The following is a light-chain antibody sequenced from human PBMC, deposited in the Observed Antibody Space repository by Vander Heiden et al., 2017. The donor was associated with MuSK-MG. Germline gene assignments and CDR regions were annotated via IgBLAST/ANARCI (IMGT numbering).Light chain of an antibody. CDR3: QSYDSSRSVVV. V-gene: IGLV1-40*01. CDR2: CNS. J-gene: IGLJ2*01. CDR1: SSNLGAGYD. Sequence: QSVLTQPPSVSGAPGQRVTISCTGRSSNLGAGYDVHWYQPLPGTAPKLLIYCNSNRPSGVPDRFSGSKYGTSASLTITGLQAEDEADYYCQSYDSSRSVVVFGGGTKRTVL.